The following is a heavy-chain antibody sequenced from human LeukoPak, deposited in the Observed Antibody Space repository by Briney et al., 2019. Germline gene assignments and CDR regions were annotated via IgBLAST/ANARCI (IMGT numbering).Heavy chain of an antibody. V-gene: IGHV3-7*03. CDR3: ARDSGRFYIDY. CDR2: IHQDGSEE. D-gene: IGHD1-26*01. CDR1: GFTLSHYW. Sequence: GGSLRPSCAASGFTLSHYWMTWVRQAQGQGLEWVANIHQDGSEEFYVDSLTGRFTISRDNAKNSLYLLINSLRADDTAIYYCARDSGRFYIDYWGQGTLVTVSS. J-gene: IGHJ4*02.